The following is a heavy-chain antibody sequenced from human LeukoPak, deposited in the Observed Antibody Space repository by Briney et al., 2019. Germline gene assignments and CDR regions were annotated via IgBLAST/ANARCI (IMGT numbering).Heavy chain of an antibody. J-gene: IGHJ5*02. V-gene: IGHV3-30*02. Sequence: GGSLRLSCAASGFTFSDTWMHWVRQAPGKGLEWVAFIRYDGSNKYYADSVKGRFTISRDNSKNTLYLRMNSLRAEDTAVYYCAKLSGGSYRWFDPWGQGTLVTVSS. CDR3: AKLSGGSYRWFDP. D-gene: IGHD1-26*01. CDR1: GFTFSDTW. CDR2: IRYDGSNK.